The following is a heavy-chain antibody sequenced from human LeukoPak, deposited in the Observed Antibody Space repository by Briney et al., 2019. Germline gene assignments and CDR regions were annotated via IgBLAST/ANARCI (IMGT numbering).Heavy chain of an antibody. V-gene: IGHV1-3*01. J-gene: IGHJ4*02. CDR2: INAGNGNT. D-gene: IGHD1-7*01. CDR1: GYTFTSYA. CDR3: ASGNWNYAGIDY. Sequence: ASVTDSCKASGYTFTSYAMHWVRQAPGQRLEWMGWINAGNGNTKYSQKFQGRVTITRDTSASTAYMELSSLRSEDTAVYYCASGNWNYAGIDYWGQGTLVTVSS.